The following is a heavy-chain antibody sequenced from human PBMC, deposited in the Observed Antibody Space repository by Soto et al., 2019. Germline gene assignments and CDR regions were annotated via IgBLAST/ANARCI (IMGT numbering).Heavy chain of an antibody. CDR3: AKFHDYVFHY. CDR2: ISGSGGST. Sequence: GGSLRLSCAASGFTFSSYAMSWVRQAPGKGLEWVSAISGSGGSTYYADSVKGRLTISRDKSKNTLYLQMNSQRAEDTAVYYCAKFHDYVFHYWGQGTLVTVSS. J-gene: IGHJ4*02. CDR1: GFTFSSYA. D-gene: IGHD3-16*01. V-gene: IGHV3-23*01.